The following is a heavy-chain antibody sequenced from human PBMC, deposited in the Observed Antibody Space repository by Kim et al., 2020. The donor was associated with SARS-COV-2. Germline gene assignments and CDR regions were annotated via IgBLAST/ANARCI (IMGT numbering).Heavy chain of an antibody. CDR3: AREARGDYSYYFDY. D-gene: IGHD2-15*01. CDR1: GYTFTSYA. V-gene: IGHV1-3*01. J-gene: IGHJ4*02. CDR2: INAGNGNT. Sequence: ASVKVSCKASGYTFTSYAMHWVRQAPGQRLEWMGWINAGNGNTKYSQKFQGRVTITRDTSASTAYMELSSLRSEDTAVYYCAREARGDYSYYFDYWGQGTLVTVSS.